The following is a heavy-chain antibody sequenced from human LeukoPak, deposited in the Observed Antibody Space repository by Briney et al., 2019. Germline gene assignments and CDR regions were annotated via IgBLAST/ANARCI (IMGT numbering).Heavy chain of an antibody. J-gene: IGHJ6*03. CDR3: ARGPIAAAGTGGYYYYYYYMDV. V-gene: IGHV3-7*01. Sequence: GGSLRLSCAASGFTFSNYWMSWVRQAPGKGLEWVANIKQDGSEKYYADSVKGRFTISRDNAKNSLYLQMNSLRAEDTAVYYCARGPIAAAGTGGYYYYYYYMDVWGKGTTVTVSS. D-gene: IGHD6-13*01. CDR1: GFTFSNYW. CDR2: IKQDGSEK.